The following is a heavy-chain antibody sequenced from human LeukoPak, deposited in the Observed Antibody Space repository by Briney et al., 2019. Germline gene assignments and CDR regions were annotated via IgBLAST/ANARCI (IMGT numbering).Heavy chain of an antibody. V-gene: IGHV3-30*04. D-gene: IGHD2-15*01. CDR3: AKGPKGYCSGGSCYYSYHYMDV. J-gene: IGHJ6*03. CDR2: ISYDGSNK. CDR1: GFTFSYYA. Sequence: PGRSLRLSCAASGFTFSYYAMHWVRQAPGKGLEGVAVISYDGSNKYYADSVKGRFTISRDNSKNTLYLQMNSLRAEDTAVFYCAKGPKGYCSGGSCYYSYHYMDVWGKGTTVTISS.